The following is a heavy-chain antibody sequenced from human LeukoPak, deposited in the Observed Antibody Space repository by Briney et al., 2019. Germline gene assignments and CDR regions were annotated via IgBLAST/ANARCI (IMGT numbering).Heavy chain of an antibody. D-gene: IGHD6-13*01. CDR3: ARDAPQVPAAGVLAS. CDR1: GFTVSDNY. V-gene: IGHV3-53*01. J-gene: IGHJ5*02. CDR2: MYSRGDT. Sequence: GGSLRLSCAASGFTVSDNYMSWVRQAPGKGLEWVSVMYSRGDTYYADSVKGRFTFSRGISKNTLYLQMNGLRTEDTAMYYCARDAPQVPAAGVLASWGQGTLDTVSS.